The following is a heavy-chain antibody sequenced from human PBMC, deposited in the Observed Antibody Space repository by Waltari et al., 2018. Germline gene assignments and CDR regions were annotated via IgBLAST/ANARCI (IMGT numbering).Heavy chain of an antibody. V-gene: IGHV1-2*06. Sequence: QVQLVQSGAEVKKPGASVKVSCKASGYTFTGYYMHWVRQAPGQGLEWMGRINPNSGGTNYAQKFQGRVTITADESTSTAYMELSSLRSEDTAVYYCARDGMITFGELEWGQGTLVTVSS. J-gene: IGHJ4*02. CDR1: GYTFTGYY. CDR2: INPNSGGT. CDR3: ARDGMITFGELE. D-gene: IGHD3-16*01.